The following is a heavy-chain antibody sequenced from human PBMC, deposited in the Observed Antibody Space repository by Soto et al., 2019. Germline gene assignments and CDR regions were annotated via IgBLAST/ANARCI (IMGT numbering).Heavy chain of an antibody. CDR3: ARDRLNSGYDEYYYMDV. CDR1: GFTFSSYA. Sequence: EVQLVESGGGLVQPGGSLRLSCAASGFTFSSYAMHWVRQAPGKGLEYVSAISSNGGSTYYANSVKGRFTISRDNSKNTLYLQMGGLRAEDMAVYYCARDRLNSGYDEYYYMDVWGKGTTVTVSS. J-gene: IGHJ6*03. CDR2: ISSNGGST. V-gene: IGHV3-64*01. D-gene: IGHD5-12*01.